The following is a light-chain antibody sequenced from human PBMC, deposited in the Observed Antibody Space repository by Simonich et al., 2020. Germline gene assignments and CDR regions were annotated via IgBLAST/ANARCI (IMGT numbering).Light chain of an antibody. CDR2: DVS. J-gene: IGLJ3*02. CDR1: SRDVGGYNY. Sequence: QSALTQPASVSGSPGQSITISCTGTSRDVGGYNYVSWYQQHPGQAPQLMIYDVSKRPSGISNRFAGSKSGNTASLTISGLQAEDEADYYCSSYTSSSTLVFGGGTKLTVL. V-gene: IGLV2-14*01. CDR3: SSYTSSSTLV.